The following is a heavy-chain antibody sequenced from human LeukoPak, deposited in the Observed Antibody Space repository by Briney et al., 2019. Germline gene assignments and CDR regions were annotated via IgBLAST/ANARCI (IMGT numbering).Heavy chain of an antibody. V-gene: IGHV3-49*04. D-gene: IGHD3-10*01. CDR1: GFTFGDYA. CDR3: TREQYYYGSGSYSGFDY. Sequence: PGRSLRLSCTASGFTFGDYAMSWVRQAPGKGLEWVGFIRSKAYGGTTEYAASVKGRFTISRDDSQSIAYLQMNSLKTEDTAVYYCTREQYYYGSGSYSGFDYWGQGTLVTVSS. CDR2: IRSKAYGGTT. J-gene: IGHJ4*02.